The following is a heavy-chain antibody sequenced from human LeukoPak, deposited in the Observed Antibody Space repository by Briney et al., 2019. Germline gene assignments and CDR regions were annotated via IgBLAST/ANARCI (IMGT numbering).Heavy chain of an antibody. J-gene: IGHJ4*02. CDR1: AFTFSNYW. CDR3: ARDRGYSSFAY. D-gene: IGHD4-23*01. V-gene: IGHV3-7*01. Sequence: GGSLRLSCAASAFTFSNYWMSWVRQAPGKGLEWVANIKEDGSEINYVDSVKGRFTISRDNAKNTLSLQMTSLTVDDTAVYYCARDRGYSSFAYWSQRTLVTLPS. CDR2: IKEDGSEI.